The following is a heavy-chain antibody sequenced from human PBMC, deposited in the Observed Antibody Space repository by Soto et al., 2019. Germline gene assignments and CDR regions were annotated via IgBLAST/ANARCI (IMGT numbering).Heavy chain of an antibody. CDR1: GFSLSTSGVG. CDR2: IYWNDDK. CDR3: VHAVSVGGWIDP. Sequence: QITLKEYGPTLGKPTQTLTLTCTFSGFSLSTSGVGVGWIRKPPGKALEWLALIYWNDDKRYSPSLKCRLTITKDTSKNQVVLTMTNMDPVDTATNCCVHAVSVGGWIDPWGQGTLGTVSS. V-gene: IGHV2-5*01. J-gene: IGHJ5*02. D-gene: IGHD3-10*01.